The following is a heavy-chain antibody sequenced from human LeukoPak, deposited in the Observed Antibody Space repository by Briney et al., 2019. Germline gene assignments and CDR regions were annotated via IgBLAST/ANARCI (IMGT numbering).Heavy chain of an antibody. D-gene: IGHD3-22*01. CDR1: GGTFISYA. Sequence: ASVKVSCKASGGTFISYAISWVRQAPGQGLEWMGGIIPIFGTANYAQKFQGRVTITADESTSTAYMELSSLRSEDTAVYYCARARHYYDSSGYQGYWGQGTLVTVSS. V-gene: IGHV1-69*13. CDR3: ARARHYYDSSGYQGY. J-gene: IGHJ4*02. CDR2: IIPIFGTA.